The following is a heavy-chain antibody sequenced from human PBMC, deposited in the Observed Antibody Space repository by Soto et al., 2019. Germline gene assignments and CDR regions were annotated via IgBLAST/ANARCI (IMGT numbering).Heavy chain of an antibody. J-gene: IGHJ4*02. V-gene: IGHV4-59*01. D-gene: IGHD3-22*01. CDR2: IYYSGST. Sequence: SETLSLTCTVSGGSISSYYWSWIRQPPGKGLEWIGYIYYSGSTNYNPSLKSRVTISVDTSKNQFSLKLSSVTAADTAVYYCAREIRNYDSSGYLLEYYFDYWGQGTLVTVSS. CDR3: AREIRNYDSSGYLLEYYFDY. CDR1: GGSISSYY.